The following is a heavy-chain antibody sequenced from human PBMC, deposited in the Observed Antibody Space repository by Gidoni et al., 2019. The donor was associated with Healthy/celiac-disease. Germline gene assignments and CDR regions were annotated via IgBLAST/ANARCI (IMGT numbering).Heavy chain of an antibody. V-gene: IGHV4-39*01. J-gene: IGHJ6*02. CDR2: IYYSGST. D-gene: IGHD1-26*01. CDR3: ASLATLYYYYGMDV. Sequence: QLQLQESGPGLVKPSETLSLTCTVSGGPISSSSYYWGWIRQPPGKGLEWIGSIYYSGSTYYNPSLKSRVTISVDTSKNQFSLKLSSVTAADTAVYYCASLATLYYYYGMDVWGQGTTVTVSS. CDR1: GGPISSSSYY.